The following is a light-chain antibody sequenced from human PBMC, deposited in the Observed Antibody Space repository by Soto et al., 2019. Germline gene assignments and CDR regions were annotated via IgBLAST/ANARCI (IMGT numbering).Light chain of an antibody. J-gene: IGKJ1*01. Sequence: DIQMTQSPSTLSVSVGDRVTITCRASQSISTWLAWYQHKPGKAPKLLIYKASSLESGVPSRFSGSGSGTEFALTHRRLEPDDFGTYYCQQYNRYWTFGQGTKVEVK. CDR2: KAS. V-gene: IGKV1-5*03. CDR1: QSISTW. CDR3: QQYNRYWT.